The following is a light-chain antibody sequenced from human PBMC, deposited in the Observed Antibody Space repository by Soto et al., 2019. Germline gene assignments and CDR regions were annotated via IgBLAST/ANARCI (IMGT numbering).Light chain of an antibody. Sequence: QPVLTQPPSVSGAPGQGVTISCTGSSSNIGAGYDVHWYQQLPGTAPKLLIYGNSNRPSGVPDRFSGSKSGTSASLAITGLQAEDEADYYCQSYDRSLSGVVFGGGTQLTVL. J-gene: IGLJ2*01. CDR1: SSNIGAGYD. V-gene: IGLV1-40*01. CDR3: QSYDRSLSGVV. CDR2: GNS.